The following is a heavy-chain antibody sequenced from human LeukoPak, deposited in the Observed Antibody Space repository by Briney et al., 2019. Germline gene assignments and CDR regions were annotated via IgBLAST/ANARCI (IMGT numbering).Heavy chain of an antibody. CDR2: VAGGGGGT. CDR1: GFTLSSYA. Sequence: GGSLRLSCAASGFTLSSYAMTWVRQAPGRGLEWVSSVAGGGGGTYYADSVKGRFIISRDNSKSTLYLQMNSLRAEDTAVFFCARDRLPKGAPGRGEHHNWFDPWGQGTLVTVSS. CDR3: ARDRLPKGAPGRGEHHNWFDP. D-gene: IGHD6-13*01. V-gene: IGHV3-23*01. J-gene: IGHJ5*02.